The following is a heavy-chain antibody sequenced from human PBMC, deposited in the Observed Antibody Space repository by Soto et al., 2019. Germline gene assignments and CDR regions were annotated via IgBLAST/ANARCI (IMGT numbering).Heavy chain of an antibody. J-gene: IGHJ4*02. CDR2: ISGSGGST. CDR3: AKGDRGQTHFDY. V-gene: IGHV3-23*01. Sequence: GGSLRLSCAASGFTFSSYAMSWVRQAPGKGLEWVSAISGSGGSTYYADSVKGPFTISRDNSKNTLYLQMNSLRAEDTAVYYCAKGDRGQTHFDYWGQGTLVTVSS. D-gene: IGHD3-10*01. CDR1: GFTFSSYA.